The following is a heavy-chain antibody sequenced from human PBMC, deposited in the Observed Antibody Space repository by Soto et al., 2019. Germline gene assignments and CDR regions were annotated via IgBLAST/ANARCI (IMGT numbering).Heavy chain of an antibody. V-gene: IGHV3-21*01. D-gene: IGHD2-15*01. CDR1: GFTVSSYS. Sequence: EVQLVESGGGLVKPGGSLRLSCAASGFTVSSYSMNWVRQAPGKGLEWVSSISSSSSYIYYADSVKGRFTISRDNAKNSLYLQMNRLRAEDTAVYYCARDGRGYCSGGSCYPAFFDYRGQGTLVTVSS. CDR2: ISSSSSYI. CDR3: ARDGRGYCSGGSCYPAFFDY. J-gene: IGHJ4*02.